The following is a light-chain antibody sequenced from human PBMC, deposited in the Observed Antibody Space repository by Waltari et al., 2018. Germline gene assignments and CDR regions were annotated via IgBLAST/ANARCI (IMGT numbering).Light chain of an antibody. J-gene: IGLJ1*01. CDR2: SNN. CDR3: AAWDDSLNGYYV. V-gene: IGLV1-44*01. Sequence: QSVLTQPPSASGTPGQRVTIPCSGSSSNIGSNTANWYQQLPGTAPKPLIYSNNQRPSGVPDRFSGSKSGTSASLAISGLQSEDEADYYCAAWDDSLNGYYVFGTGTKVTVL. CDR1: SSNIGSNT.